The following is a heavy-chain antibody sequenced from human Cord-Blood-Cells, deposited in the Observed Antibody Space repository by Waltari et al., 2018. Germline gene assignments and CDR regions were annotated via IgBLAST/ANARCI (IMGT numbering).Heavy chain of an antibody. V-gene: IGHV2-26*01. CDR3: ARTPMRYCTGGVCPDDYYYGMDV. D-gene: IGHD2-8*02. CDR2: IFSNDEK. Sequence: QVTLKESGPVLVKPTETLTLTCTVSGFSLSNARMGVSWIRQPPGKPLEWLAHIFSNDEKSHSTSLKSRLTISKDTSKSQVVLTMTNMDPVDTATYYCARTPMRYCTGGVCPDDYYYGMDVWGQGTTVTVSS. CDR1: GFSLSNARMG. J-gene: IGHJ6*02.